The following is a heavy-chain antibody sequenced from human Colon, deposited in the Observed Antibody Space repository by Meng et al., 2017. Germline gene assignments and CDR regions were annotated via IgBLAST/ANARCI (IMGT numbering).Heavy chain of an antibody. J-gene: IGHJ4*02. Sequence: QVQLQESGPGLVKPSGTLSLTCAVSGGSISSSNWWSWVRQPPGKGLEWIGEINHSGSTNYNPSLKSRVTISVDTSKNQFSLKLSSVTAADTAVYYCARGRQRNYGDPYYFDYWGQGTLVTVSS. CDR3: ARGRQRNYGDPYYFDY. D-gene: IGHD4-17*01. V-gene: IGHV4-4*02. CDR1: GGSISSSNW. CDR2: INHSGST.